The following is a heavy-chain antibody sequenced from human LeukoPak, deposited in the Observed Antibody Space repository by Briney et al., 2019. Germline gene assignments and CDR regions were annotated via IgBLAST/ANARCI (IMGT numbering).Heavy chain of an antibody. CDR2: ISAYNGNT. CDR1: GYTFTIYG. J-gene: IGHJ5*02. CDR3: ARESCSSTSCYTAWGNWFDP. V-gene: IGHV1-18*01. D-gene: IGHD2-2*02. Sequence: GASVTVSFKASGYTFTIYGISWVRQAPGQGREWMGWISAYNGNTNYAQKLQGRVTMTTDTSTSTAYMELRSLRSDDTAVYYCARESCSSTSCYTAWGNWFDPWGQGTLVTVSS.